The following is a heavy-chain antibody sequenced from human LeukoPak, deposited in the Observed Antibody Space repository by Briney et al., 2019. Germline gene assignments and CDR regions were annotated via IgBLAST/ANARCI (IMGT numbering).Heavy chain of an antibody. CDR3: ARGPNHFYYMDF. V-gene: IGHV1-2*02. D-gene: IGHD2-8*01. CDR1: GYSFTGYY. CDR2: INPDGGVT. J-gene: IGHJ6*03. Sequence: ASMKVSCKASGYSFTGYYIHWVRQAPGQGLEWMGWINPDGGVTKSAQKFQGRVTMTRDKSINTVYMELSGLTSDDTALYYCARGPNHFYYMDFWGTGTTVSISS.